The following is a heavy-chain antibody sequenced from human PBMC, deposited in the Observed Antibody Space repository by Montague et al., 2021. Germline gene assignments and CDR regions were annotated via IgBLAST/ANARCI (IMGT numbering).Heavy chain of an antibody. CDR1: GFTFNNYV. CDR3: VKDTRDYYPDF. CDR2: INGNSINI. D-gene: IGHD3-3*01. Sequence: FLRLSCAASGFTFNNYVMNWVRQAPGKGLEWVSGINGNSINIDYADSVKGRFTISRDNAKNSLYLQMNSLRAEDTAFYYCVKDTRDYYPDFWGQGILVTVSS. J-gene: IGHJ4*02. V-gene: IGHV3-9*01.